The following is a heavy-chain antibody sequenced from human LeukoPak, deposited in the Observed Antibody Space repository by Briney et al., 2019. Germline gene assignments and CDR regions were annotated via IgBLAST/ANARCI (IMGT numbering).Heavy chain of an antibody. CDR2: IKSKAYGGTT. CDR3: TRGTHDRSPYYFDY. Sequence: GGSLRLSCTASGFTFDDYGVSWFRQAPGKGLEWVGFIKSKAYGGTTDYAASVKGRFTISRDDSKSIAYLHMNSLKTADTAVYYCTRGTHDRSPYYFDYWGQGTLVTVSS. CDR1: GFTFDDYG. D-gene: IGHD3-22*01. V-gene: IGHV3-49*03. J-gene: IGHJ4*02.